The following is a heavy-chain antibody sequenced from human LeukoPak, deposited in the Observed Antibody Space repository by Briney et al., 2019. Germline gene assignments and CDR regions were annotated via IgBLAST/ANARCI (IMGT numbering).Heavy chain of an antibody. V-gene: IGHV4-61*02. CDR2: IYTSGST. J-gene: IGHJ4*02. D-gene: IGHD3-22*01. CDR1: GVSISSGSYY. Sequence: SETLSLTCTVSGVSISSGSYYWSWIRQPAGKGLEWIGRIYTSGSTNYNPSLKSRVTISVDTSKNQFSLKLNSVTAADTAVYYCARVTTGGYYNCWGQGTLVTVSS. CDR3: ARVTTGGYYNC.